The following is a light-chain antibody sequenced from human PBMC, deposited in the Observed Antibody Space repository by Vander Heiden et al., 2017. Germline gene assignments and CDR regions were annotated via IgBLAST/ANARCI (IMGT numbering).Light chain of an antibody. CDR3: QQRSNWLIT. V-gene: IGKV3-11*01. Sequence: IVLTQSPATLSWSPGARAPLSCRASPSVSSYLAWYQQKPGQAPRLLIYDASNRATGIPARFSGSGSGTDFTLTIGSLEPEDFAVYYCQQRSNWLITFGQGTRLEIK. CDR1: PSVSSY. CDR2: DAS. J-gene: IGKJ5*01.